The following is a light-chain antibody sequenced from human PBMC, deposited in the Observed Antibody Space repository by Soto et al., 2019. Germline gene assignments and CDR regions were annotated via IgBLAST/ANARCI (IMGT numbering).Light chain of an antibody. Sequence: EIVLTQSPATPSLSPGERATLSCRASQSVRTYLSYVAWYQQRPGQAPRLLIYDASNRATGIPARFSGSGSGTDFTLTISSLEPEDFAVYYCQQRSNWPPVFGGGTKVEIK. CDR2: DAS. V-gene: IGKV3-11*01. J-gene: IGKJ4*01. CDR1: QSVRTY. CDR3: QQRSNWPPV.